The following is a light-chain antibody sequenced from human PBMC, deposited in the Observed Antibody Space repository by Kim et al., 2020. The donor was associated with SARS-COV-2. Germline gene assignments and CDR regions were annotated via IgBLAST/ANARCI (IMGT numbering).Light chain of an antibody. J-gene: IGLJ3*02. V-gene: IGLV10-54*01. CDR1: SNSVDNRG. CDR2: RNT. Sequence: QTATLTSTGTSNSVDNRGTFSLQQYQGPPPKVVSYRNTNRPPGIAEPVSSSRSGNTASLTITGLQPEDEGDYYCSAWDSRLSAAVFGGGTRLTVL. CDR3: SAWDSRLSAAV.